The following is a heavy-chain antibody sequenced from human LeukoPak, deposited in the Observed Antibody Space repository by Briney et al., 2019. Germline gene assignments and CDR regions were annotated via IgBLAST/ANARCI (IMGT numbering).Heavy chain of an antibody. CDR2: ISAYNGNT. CDR3: ARGGYYDFWSGYPFDY. D-gene: IGHD3-3*01. V-gene: IGHV1-18*01. J-gene: IGHJ4*02. CDR1: GYTFTSYD. Sequence: ASVKVTCKASGYTFTSYDINWVRQAPGQGLEWMGWISAYNGNTNYAQKLQGRVTMTTDTSTSTAYMELRSLRSDDTAVYYCARGGYYDFWSGYPFDYWGQGTLVTVSS.